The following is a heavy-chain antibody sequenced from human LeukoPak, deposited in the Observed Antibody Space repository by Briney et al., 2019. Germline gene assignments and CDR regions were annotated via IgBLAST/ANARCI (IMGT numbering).Heavy chain of an antibody. CDR3: AKWSRYCSGGSCYPADY. CDR1: VFTLNSYA. CDR2: ICGIGGST. J-gene: IGHJ4*02. Sequence: SLTLSRPHSVFTLNSYAMSWVRPAPGKGGEWVSAICGIGGSTYYADSVKGRFTISRDNSKNTLYLQMNSLRAEDTAVYYCAKWSRYCSGGSCYPADYWGEGNLVTVSS. D-gene: IGHD2-15*01. V-gene: IGHV3-23*01.